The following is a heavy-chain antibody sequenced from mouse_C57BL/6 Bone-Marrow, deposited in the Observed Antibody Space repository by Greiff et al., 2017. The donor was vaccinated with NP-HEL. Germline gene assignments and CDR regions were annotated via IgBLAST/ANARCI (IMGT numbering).Heavy chain of an antibody. J-gene: IGHJ3*01. Sequence: QVQLQQPGAELVKPGASVKLSCKASGYTFTSYWMQWVKQRPGQGLEWIGEIDPSDSYTNYNQKFKGKATLTVDPSSRTAYMQLSSLTSEDSAVYYCGRVDDGYCEGAWFAYWGQGTLVTVTA. D-gene: IGHD2-3*01. CDR3: GRVDDGYCEGAWFAY. CDR1: GYTFTSYW. V-gene: IGHV1-50*01. CDR2: IDPSDSYT.